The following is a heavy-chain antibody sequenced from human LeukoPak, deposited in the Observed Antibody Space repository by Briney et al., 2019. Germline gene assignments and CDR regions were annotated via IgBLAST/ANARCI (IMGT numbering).Heavy chain of an antibody. CDR1: GFTFSSYW. Sequence: GGSLRLSCAASGFTFSSYWMHWVRQAPGKGLVWVSRINSDGSSTSYADSVKGRFTISRDNAKNTLYLQMNSLRAEDTAVYYCVTDILTPGLFDYWGQGTLVTLSS. J-gene: IGHJ4*02. D-gene: IGHD3-9*01. CDR3: VTDILTPGLFDY. V-gene: IGHV3-74*01. CDR2: INSDGSST.